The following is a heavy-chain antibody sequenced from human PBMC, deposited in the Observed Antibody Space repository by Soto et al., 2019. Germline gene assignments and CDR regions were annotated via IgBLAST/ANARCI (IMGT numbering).Heavy chain of an antibody. V-gene: IGHV3-23*01. D-gene: IGHD1-26*01. CDR3: AKESTVGSPGDYFDS. Sequence: EVELLESGGDLVQPGGSLRLSCAASGFTFSSYDMNWVRQAPGKGLEWVSAIGVYANTYYADSVKGRFTISRVDSRNTVHLQLNSLRVDDTAVYYCAKESTVGSPGDYFDSWGQGTLVTVSS. CDR1: GFTFSSYD. J-gene: IGHJ4*02. CDR2: IGVYANT.